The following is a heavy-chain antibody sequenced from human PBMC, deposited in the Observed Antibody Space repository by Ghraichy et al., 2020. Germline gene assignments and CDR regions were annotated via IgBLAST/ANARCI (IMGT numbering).Heavy chain of an antibody. Sequence: ASVKVSCKASGYTFTSYDINWVRQATGQGLEWMGWMNPNSGKTGYAQKFQGRVTMTRNTSISTAYMELSSLRSEDTAVYYCARGALSQNPHFQHWGQGTLVTVSS. J-gene: IGHJ1*01. CDR1: GYTFTSYD. CDR3: ARGALSQNPHFQH. CDR2: MNPNSGKT. V-gene: IGHV1-8*01. D-gene: IGHD3-9*01.